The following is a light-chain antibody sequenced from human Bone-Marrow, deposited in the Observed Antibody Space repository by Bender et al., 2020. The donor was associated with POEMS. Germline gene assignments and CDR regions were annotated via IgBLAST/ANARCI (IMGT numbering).Light chain of an antibody. Sequence: QSVLTQPPSASGTPGQSVIISCSGSTSNIGLHSVSWYQQVPGTAPRLVVYSNYQRPSGVPERFSGSKSGTSASLAISDIQSEDEGDYYCSSWDDSLSGWVFGGGTKLTVL. CDR1: TSNIGLHS. CDR3: SSWDDSLSGWV. CDR2: SNY. V-gene: IGLV1-44*01. J-gene: IGLJ3*02.